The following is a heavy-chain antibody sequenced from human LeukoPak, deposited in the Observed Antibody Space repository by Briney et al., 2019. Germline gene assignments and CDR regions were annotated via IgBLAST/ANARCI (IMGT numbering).Heavy chain of an antibody. V-gene: IGHV3-23*01. Sequence: PGGSLRLPCAASGFTFSSYGMSWVRQAPGKGLEWVSAISGSGGSTYYADSVKGRFTISRDNSKNTLYLQMNSLRAEDTALYYCARDQGYWYFDLWGRGTLVTVSS. J-gene: IGHJ2*01. CDR1: GFTFSSYG. CDR2: ISGSGGST. CDR3: ARDQGYWYFDL.